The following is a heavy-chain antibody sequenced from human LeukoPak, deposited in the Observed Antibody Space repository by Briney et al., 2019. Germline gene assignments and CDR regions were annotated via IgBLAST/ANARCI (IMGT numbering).Heavy chain of an antibody. V-gene: IGHV1-69*05. CDR1: GGTFSSYA. J-gene: IGHJ6*03. CDR3: ARCSSTSCYPNYYYYYMDV. D-gene: IGHD2-2*01. CDR2: IIPIFGTA. Sequence: GASVKVSCKASGGTFSSYAISWVRQAPGQGLEWMGGIIPIFGTANCAQKFQGRVTITTDESTSTAYMELSSLRSEDTAVYYCARCSSTSCYPNYYYYYMDVWGKGTTVTVSS.